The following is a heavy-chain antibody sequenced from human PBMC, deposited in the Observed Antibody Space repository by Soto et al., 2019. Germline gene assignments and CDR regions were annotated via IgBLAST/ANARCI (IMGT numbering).Heavy chain of an antibody. Sequence: QVELQQWGAGLLKPSETLSLTCAVYGGSFSGYYWSWIRQPPGKGLEWIGEINHSGSTNYNPSLKSRVTISVDTSKNQFSLKLSSVTAADTAVYYCARALGVTFPIDYWGQGTLVTVSS. CDR1: GGSFSGYY. D-gene: IGHD3-16*01. J-gene: IGHJ4*02. CDR3: ARALGVTFPIDY. CDR2: INHSGST. V-gene: IGHV4-34*01.